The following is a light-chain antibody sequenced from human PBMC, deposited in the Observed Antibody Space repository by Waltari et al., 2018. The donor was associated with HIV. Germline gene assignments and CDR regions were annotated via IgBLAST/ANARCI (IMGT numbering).Light chain of an antibody. CDR2: EVS. CDR1: SSDVGGYNY. CDR3: SSYTSSSTLAV. J-gene: IGLJ2*01. Sequence: QSALTQPASVSGSPGQSITISCTGTSSDVGGYNYVSWYQHHPGKAPKLLIYEVSNRPSGVSNRFSGSKSRNTASLIISGLQAEDEADYYCSSYTSSSTLAVFGGGTKLTVL. V-gene: IGLV2-14*01.